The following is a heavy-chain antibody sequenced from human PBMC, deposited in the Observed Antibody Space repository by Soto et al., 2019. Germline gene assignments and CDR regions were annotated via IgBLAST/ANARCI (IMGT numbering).Heavy chain of an antibody. CDR3: AREANVDTAMVIDY. D-gene: IGHD5-18*01. CDR1: GFTFSSYA. V-gene: IGHV3-30-3*01. Sequence: PGGSLRLSCAASGFTFSSYAMHWVRQAPGKGLEWVAVISYDGSNKYYADSVKGRFTISRDNSKNTLYLQMNSLRAEDTAVYYCAREANVDTAMVIDYWGQGTLVTVSS. CDR2: ISYDGSNK. J-gene: IGHJ4*02.